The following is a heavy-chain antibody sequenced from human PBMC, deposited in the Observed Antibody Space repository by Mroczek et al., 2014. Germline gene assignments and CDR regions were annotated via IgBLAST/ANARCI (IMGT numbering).Heavy chain of an antibody. CDR3: ARGPLRLGIDYYYYGMDV. J-gene: IGHJ6*02. Sequence: QVQLVESGAEVKKPGASVKVSCKASGYTFTSYDINWVRQATGQGLEWMGWMNPNSGNTGYAQKFQGRVTMTRNTSISTAYMELSSLRSEDTAVYYCARGPLRLGIDYYYYGMDVWGQGTTVTVSS. CDR1: GYTFTSYD. V-gene: IGHV1-8*01. CDR2: MNPNSGNT. D-gene: IGHD3-16*01.